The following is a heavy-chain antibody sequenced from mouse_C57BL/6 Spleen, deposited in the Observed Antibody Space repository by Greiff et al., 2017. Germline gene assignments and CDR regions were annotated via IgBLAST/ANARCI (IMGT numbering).Heavy chain of an antibody. Sequence: QVQLQQPGAELVKPGASVKLSCKASGYTFTSYWMQWVKQRPGQGLEWIGEIDPSDSYTNYNQKFKGKATLTVDTSSSTAYMQLSSLTSADSAVYYCARSDGNYYYFDYWGQGTTLTVSS. V-gene: IGHV1-50*01. CDR2: IDPSDSYT. D-gene: IGHD2-1*01. J-gene: IGHJ2*01. CDR3: ARSDGNYYYFDY. CDR1: GYTFTSYW.